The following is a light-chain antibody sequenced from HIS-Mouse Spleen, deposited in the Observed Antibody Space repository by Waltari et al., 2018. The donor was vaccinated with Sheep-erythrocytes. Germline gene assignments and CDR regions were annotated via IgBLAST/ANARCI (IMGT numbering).Light chain of an antibody. Sequence: QSALTQPASVSGSPGQSITISCTGTSSDVGGYNYVLWYHQHPGKAPKLMIYDVSKRPSGVPDRFSGSKSGNTASLTISGLQAEDEADYYCCSYAGSYNHVFATGTKVTVL. V-gene: IGLV2-11*01. CDR3: CSYAGSYNHV. J-gene: IGLJ1*01. CDR1: SSDVGGYNY. CDR2: DVS.